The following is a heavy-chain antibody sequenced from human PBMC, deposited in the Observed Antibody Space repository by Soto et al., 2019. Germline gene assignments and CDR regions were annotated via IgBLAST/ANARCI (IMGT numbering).Heavy chain of an antibody. Sequence: QLQLQESGPGLVKPSETLSLTCTVSGGSISSSSYYWGWIRQPPGKGLEWIGSIYYSGSTYYNPSLKSRVTISVDTSKNQFSLKLSSVTAADTAVYYCARSTPYYYDRGYFDYWGQGTLVTVSS. J-gene: IGHJ4*02. CDR1: GGSISSSSYY. D-gene: IGHD3-10*02. CDR3: ARSTPYYYDRGYFDY. CDR2: IYYSGST. V-gene: IGHV4-39*01.